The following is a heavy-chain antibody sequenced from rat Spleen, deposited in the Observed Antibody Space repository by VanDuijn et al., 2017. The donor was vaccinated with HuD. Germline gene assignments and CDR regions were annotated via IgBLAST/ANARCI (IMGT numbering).Heavy chain of an antibody. V-gene: IGHV5-17*01. CDR2: VFYGDSST. CDR1: GFTFSDYA. D-gene: IGHD4-3*01. CDR3: ANKVLRGYFEY. J-gene: IGHJ2*01. Sequence: EVQLVESGGGLVQPGNSLKLSCVASGFTFSDYAMAWVRQSPKRGLEWVATVFYGDSSTSYRDSVKGRFTVSRDNARSTLYLQMDSLGSEDTATYYCANKVLRGYFEYWGQGVMVTVSS.